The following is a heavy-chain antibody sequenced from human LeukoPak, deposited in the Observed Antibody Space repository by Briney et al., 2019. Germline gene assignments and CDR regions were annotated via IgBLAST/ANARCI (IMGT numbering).Heavy chain of an antibody. J-gene: IGHJ3*02. CDR1: GFSVSGYW. CDR3: ARATYDSSAVDAFDI. V-gene: IGHV3-11*01. D-gene: IGHD3-22*01. CDR2: TNTAGNTI. Sequence: TGGSLRLSCAVSGFSVSGYWMTWIRQAPGKGLEWVAYTNTAGNTIYYADSMKGRFTISRDNAKNSLYLQMNTLRAEDTAVYYCARATYDSSAVDAFDIWGQGTMVTVSP.